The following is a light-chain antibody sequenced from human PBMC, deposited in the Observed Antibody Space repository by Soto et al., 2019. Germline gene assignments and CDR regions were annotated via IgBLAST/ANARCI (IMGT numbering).Light chain of an antibody. V-gene: IGKV3-11*01. CDR3: QQRGNRPPWT. Sequence: EIVMTQSPATLSLSPGERATLSCRASQSVGKYLVWYQQKPGQAPRLLIYDASNRATGIPARFSGSGSGTDFTLTISSLEPEDFAVYYCQQRGNRPPWTFGQGTRLEIK. CDR2: DAS. CDR1: QSVGKY. J-gene: IGKJ5*01.